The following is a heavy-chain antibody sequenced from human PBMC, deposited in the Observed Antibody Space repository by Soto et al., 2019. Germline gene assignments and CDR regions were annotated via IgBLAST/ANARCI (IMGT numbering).Heavy chain of an antibody. CDR2: IYHSGST. Sequence: SETLSLTCAVSGGSISSGGYSWSWIRQPPGKGLEWIGYIYHSGSTYYNPSLESRVTISVDRSKNQFSLKLRSVTAADTAVYYCARVRIAAAGNWFDPWGRGTLVTVYS. V-gene: IGHV4-30-2*01. J-gene: IGHJ5*02. D-gene: IGHD6-13*01. CDR3: ARVRIAAAGNWFDP. CDR1: GGSISSGGYS.